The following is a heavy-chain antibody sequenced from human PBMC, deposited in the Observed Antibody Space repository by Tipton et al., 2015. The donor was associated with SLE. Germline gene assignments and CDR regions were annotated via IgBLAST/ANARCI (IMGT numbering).Heavy chain of an antibody. V-gene: IGHV4-38-2*01. J-gene: IGHJ4*02. CDR3: ARCFGDYEDYFED. CDR1: GYSINTGYF. CDR2: ISHRGRI. Sequence: TLSLTCAVSGYSINTGYFWGWIRQTPGKGLEWIGSISHRGRISFNPSLKSRVTMSLETSKNQFSLKLRSVSAADTAIYYCARCFGDYEDYFEDWGQGTLVTVSS. D-gene: IGHD4-17*01.